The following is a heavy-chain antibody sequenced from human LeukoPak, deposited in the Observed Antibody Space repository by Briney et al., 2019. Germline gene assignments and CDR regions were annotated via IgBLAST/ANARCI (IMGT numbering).Heavy chain of an antibody. Sequence: SVKVSCKASGGTFSSYAISWVRQAPGQGLEWMGRIIPIFGTANYAQKFQGRVTITTDESTSTAYMELSSLRSEDTAVYYCARDYYDFWSGYMYWGQGSLVTVSS. CDR2: IIPIFGTA. J-gene: IGHJ4*02. CDR1: GGTFSSYA. CDR3: ARDYYDFWSGYMY. V-gene: IGHV1-69*05. D-gene: IGHD3-3*01.